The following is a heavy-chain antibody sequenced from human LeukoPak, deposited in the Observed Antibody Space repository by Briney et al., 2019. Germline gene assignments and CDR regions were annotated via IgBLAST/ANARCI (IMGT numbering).Heavy chain of an antibody. D-gene: IGHD6-6*01. J-gene: IGHJ6*03. CDR2: IIPIFGTA. V-gene: IGHV1-69*05. CDR3: ARGHSSSSDYYYYYMDV. CDR1: GGTFSSYA. Sequence: SVKVSCKASGGTFSSYAVSWVRQAPGQGLEWMGGIIPIFGTANYAQKFQGRVTITTDESTSTAYMELSSLGSEDTAVYYCARGHSSSSDYYYYYMDVWGKGTTVTVSS.